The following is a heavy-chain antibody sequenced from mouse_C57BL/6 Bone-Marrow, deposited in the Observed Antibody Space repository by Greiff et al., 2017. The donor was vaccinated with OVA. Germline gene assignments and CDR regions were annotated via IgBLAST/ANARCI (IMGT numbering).Heavy chain of an antibody. D-gene: IGHD2-2*01. V-gene: IGHV5-16*01. CDR3: ARGYGYD. J-gene: IGHJ2*01. CDR1: GFTFSDYY. CDR2: INYDGSST. Sequence: EVKLVESEGGLVQPGSSMKLSCTASGFTFSDYYMAWVRQVPEKGLEWVANINYDGSSTYYLDSLKSRFIISRDNAKNILYLQMSSLKSEDTATYYCARGYGYDWGQGTTLTVSS.